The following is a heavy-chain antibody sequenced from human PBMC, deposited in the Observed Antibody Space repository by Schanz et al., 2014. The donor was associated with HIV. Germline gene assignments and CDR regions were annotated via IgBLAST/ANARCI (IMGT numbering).Heavy chain of an antibody. CDR2: ISYDGVNK. CDR3: AKDRNYYDNRYLGKGNYYYYYGMDV. V-gene: IGHV3-30*18. Sequence: QVRLVESGGGVVRPGRSLRLSCVASGFSFRTFGMHWVRQAPGKGLEWVAVISYDGVNKHFADSVKGRFTISRDNSKNTMYLKMNSLRVDDTAVYYCAKDRNYYDNRYLGKGNYYYYYGMDVWGQGTTVTVSS. CDR1: GFSFRTFG. J-gene: IGHJ6*02. D-gene: IGHD3-22*01.